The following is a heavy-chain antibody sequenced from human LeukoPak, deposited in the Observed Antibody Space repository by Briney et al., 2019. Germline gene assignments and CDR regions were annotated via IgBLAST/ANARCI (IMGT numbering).Heavy chain of an antibody. CDR1: GFTFTGHS. CDR3: AREKQSGGTPFDY. Sequence: GGSLRLSCVASGFTFTGHSMHWVHQAPGKGLEWVAVVADDEKTIFYADSLKGRFTVSRDNSKNTVYLQMNSLRDEDTAVYYCAREKQSGGTPFDYWGQGSLVTVSS. CDR2: VADDEKTI. J-gene: IGHJ4*02. V-gene: IGHV3-30*04. D-gene: IGHD1-26*01.